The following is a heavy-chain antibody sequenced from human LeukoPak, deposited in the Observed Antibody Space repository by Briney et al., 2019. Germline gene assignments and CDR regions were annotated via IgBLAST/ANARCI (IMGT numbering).Heavy chain of an antibody. V-gene: IGHV1-2*06. J-gene: IGHJ6*02. Sequence: ASVNVSCKASGYTFTGYYMHWVRQAPGQGLEWMGRINPDSGGTNYAQKFQGRVTMTRDTSISTAYMELSRLRSDDTAVYYCARGTTFVLMVYATSMDVWGQGTTVAVSS. CDR2: INPDSGGT. D-gene: IGHD2-8*01. CDR3: ARGTTFVLMVYATSMDV. CDR1: GYTFTGYY.